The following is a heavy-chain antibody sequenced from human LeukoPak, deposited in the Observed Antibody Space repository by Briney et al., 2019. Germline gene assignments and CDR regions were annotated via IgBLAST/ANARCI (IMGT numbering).Heavy chain of an antibody. Sequence: SVKVSCKASGYTFTGYYMHWVRQAPGQGLEWMGRIIPIVGTTNYAQNFQGRVTITADKSTSSVYMELSSLRSDDTAVYYCARHYGGLDDYWGQGTLVIVSS. CDR2: IIPIVGTT. D-gene: IGHD4-23*01. CDR1: GYTFTGYY. V-gene: IGHV1-69*08. J-gene: IGHJ4*02. CDR3: ARHYGGLDDY.